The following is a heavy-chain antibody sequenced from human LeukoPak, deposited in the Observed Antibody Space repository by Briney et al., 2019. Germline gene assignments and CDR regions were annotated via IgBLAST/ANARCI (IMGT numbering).Heavy chain of an antibody. V-gene: IGHV3-15*01. CDR1: GLTFNNAW. D-gene: IGHD2-15*01. CDR2: IRSRSAGGTT. J-gene: IGHJ4*02. CDR3: STGGGTHDY. Sequence: GGSLGLSCAASGLTFNNAWMSWVRQAPGKGLDWVGRIRSRSAGGTTDYGAPVKGRFTISRDDSKNTLYLQMNSLKTEDTAVYYCSTGGGTHDYWGQATLVTVSS.